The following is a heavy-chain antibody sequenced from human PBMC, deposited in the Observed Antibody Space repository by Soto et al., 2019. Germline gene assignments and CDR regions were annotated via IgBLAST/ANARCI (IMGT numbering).Heavy chain of an antibody. CDR2: IIPIFGTA. V-gene: IGHV1-69*06. CDR3: AVGAYDILTGSGLYYYYGMDV. Sequence: SVKVSCKASGGTFSSYAISWVRQAPGQGXEWMGGIIPIFGTANYAQKFQGRVTITADKSTSTAYMELSSLRSEDTAVYYCAVGAYDILTGSGLYYYYGMDVWGQGTTVTVSS. J-gene: IGHJ6*02. CDR1: GGTFSSYA. D-gene: IGHD3-9*01.